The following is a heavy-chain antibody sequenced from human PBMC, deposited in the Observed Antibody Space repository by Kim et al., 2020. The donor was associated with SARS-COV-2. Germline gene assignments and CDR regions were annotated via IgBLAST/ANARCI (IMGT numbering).Heavy chain of an antibody. CDR3: ARVSYYDSSGSLKRAYY. J-gene: IGHJ6*01. Sequence: SETLSLTCTVSGYSISSGYYWGWIRQPPGKGLEWIGSIYHSGSTYYNPSLKSLVTISVDTSKNQSSLKLSSVTAADTAAYYCARVSYYDSSGSLKRAYY. D-gene: IGHD3-22*01. CDR2: IYHSGST. CDR1: GYSISSGYY. V-gene: IGHV4-38-2*02.